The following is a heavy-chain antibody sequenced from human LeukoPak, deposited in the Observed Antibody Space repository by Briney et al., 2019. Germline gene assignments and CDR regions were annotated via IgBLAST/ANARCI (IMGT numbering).Heavy chain of an antibody. D-gene: IGHD3-3*01. V-gene: IGHV1-2*04. CDR2: INPNSGGT. CDR3: AREMYYDFWRGSDY. Sequence: ASVKVSCKASGYTFTGYYMHWVRQAPGQGLEWMGWINPNSGGTNYAQKFQGWVTMTRDTSISTAYMELSRLRSDDTAVYYCAREMYYDFWRGSDYWGQGTLVTVSS. J-gene: IGHJ4*02. CDR1: GYTFTGYY.